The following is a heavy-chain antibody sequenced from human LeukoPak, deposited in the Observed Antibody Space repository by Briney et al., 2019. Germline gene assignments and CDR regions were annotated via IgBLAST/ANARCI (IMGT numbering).Heavy chain of an antibody. CDR2: ISAYNGNT. CDR3: ARDHGYSGYDPNWFDP. CDR1: GYTFTSYG. V-gene: IGHV1-18*01. J-gene: IGHJ5*02. Sequence: ASVKVSCKASGYTFTSYGISWVRQAPGQGLEWMGWISAYNGNTNYAQKLQGRVTMTTDTSTSTAYMELRSLRSDDTAVYYCARDHGYSGYDPNWFDPWGQGTLVTVSS. D-gene: IGHD5-12*01.